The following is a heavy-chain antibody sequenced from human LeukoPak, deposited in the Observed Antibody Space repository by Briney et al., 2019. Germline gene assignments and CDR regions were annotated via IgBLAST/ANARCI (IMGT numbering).Heavy chain of an antibody. Sequence: SETLSLTCTVSGGSISSYYWSWIRQPAGKGLEWIGRIYTSGSTNYNPSLKSRITMSVDTSKNQFSLKLSSVTVADTAVYYCARELLGYCSSTSCYWFDPWGQGTLVTVSS. V-gene: IGHV4-4*07. CDR3: ARELLGYCSSTSCYWFDP. CDR1: GGSISSYY. CDR2: IYTSGST. D-gene: IGHD2-2*01. J-gene: IGHJ5*02.